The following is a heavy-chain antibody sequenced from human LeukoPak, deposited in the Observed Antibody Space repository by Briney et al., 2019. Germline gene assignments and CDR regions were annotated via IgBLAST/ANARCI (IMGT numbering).Heavy chain of an antibody. J-gene: IGHJ5*02. CDR3: ARGHPRFWFDP. Sequence: SETLSLTCAVYGGSFIGYYWSWIRQPPGKGLEWIGEINHSGSTNYNPSLKSRVTISVDTSKNQFSLKLSSVTAADTAVYYCARGHPRFWFDPWGQGTLVTVSS. CDR1: GGSFIGYY. V-gene: IGHV4-34*01. CDR2: INHSGST.